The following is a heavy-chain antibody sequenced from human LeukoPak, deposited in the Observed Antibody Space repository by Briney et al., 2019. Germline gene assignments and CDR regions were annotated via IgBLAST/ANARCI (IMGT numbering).Heavy chain of an antibody. D-gene: IGHD3-10*01. CDR1: GYTFTGYY. J-gene: IGHJ6*02. CDR3: ARDDQIRGVIISYYYYYGMDV. CDR2: INPNSGGT. Sequence: ASVKVSCKASGYTFTGYYMHWVRQAPGQGLEWMGWINPNSGGTNYAQKFQGRVTMTRDTSISTAYMELSRLRSDDTAVYYCARDDQIRGVIISYYYYYGMDVSGQGTTVTVSS. V-gene: IGHV1-2*02.